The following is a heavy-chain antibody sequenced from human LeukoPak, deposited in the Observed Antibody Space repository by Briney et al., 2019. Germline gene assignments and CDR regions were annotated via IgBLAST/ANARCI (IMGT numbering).Heavy chain of an antibody. CDR2: IHHSGST. CDR3: ARGRTFDCSGGSCYNGGAFDI. Sequence: SETLSLTCTVSGYSISSGYYWGWIRQPPGQGLEWIGSIHHSGSTYYNPSLKSRVTISVDTSKNQFSLKLSSVTAADTAVYYCARGRTFDCSGGSCYNGGAFDIWGQGTMVTVSS. CDR1: GYSISSGYY. D-gene: IGHD2-15*01. V-gene: IGHV4-38-2*02. J-gene: IGHJ3*02.